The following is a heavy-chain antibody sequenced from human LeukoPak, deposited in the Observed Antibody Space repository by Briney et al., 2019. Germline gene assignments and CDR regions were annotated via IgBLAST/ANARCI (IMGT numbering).Heavy chain of an antibody. V-gene: IGHV4-59*08. CDR1: GGSISNYY. Sequence: SETLSLTCTVSGGSISNYYWSWIRQPPGEGLEWIGYIYYSGSTNYNPSPKSRVTISIDTSKNQFSLNLTSVTAEDTAVYYCARGGLGGITAYSNYLFDYWGQGTLVTVSS. CDR2: IYYSGST. D-gene: IGHD4-11*01. CDR3: ARGGLGGITAYSNYLFDY. J-gene: IGHJ4*02.